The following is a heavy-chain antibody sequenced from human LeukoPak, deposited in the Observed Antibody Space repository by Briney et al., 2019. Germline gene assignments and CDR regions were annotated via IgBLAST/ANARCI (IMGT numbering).Heavy chain of an antibody. D-gene: IGHD4-23*01. J-gene: IGHJ4*02. CDR2: INPSGGST. CDR1: GYTFRNYG. Sequence: ASVKVSCKTSGYTFRNYGITWVRQIPGQGLEWMGIINPSGGSTSYAQKFQGRATMTRDMSTSTVYMELSSLRSEDTAVYYCARGYGGLSGYYFDYWGQGTLVTVSS. V-gene: IGHV1-46*01. CDR3: ARGYGGLSGYYFDY.